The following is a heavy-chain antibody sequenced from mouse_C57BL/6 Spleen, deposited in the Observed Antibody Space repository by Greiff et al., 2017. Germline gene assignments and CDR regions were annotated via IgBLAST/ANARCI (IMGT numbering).Heavy chain of an antibody. J-gene: IGHJ4*01. Sequence: QVQLQQPGAELVKPGASVKLSCKASGYTFTSYWMPWVKQRPGQGLEWIGEIDPSDSYTNYNQKFKGKATLTVDTSSSTAYMHLSSLTSEDSAVYYCASYYSNGPFSIDYWGQGTSVTVSA. D-gene: IGHD2-5*01. CDR3: ASYYSNGPFSIDY. V-gene: IGHV1-50*01. CDR1: GYTFTSYW. CDR2: IDPSDSYT.